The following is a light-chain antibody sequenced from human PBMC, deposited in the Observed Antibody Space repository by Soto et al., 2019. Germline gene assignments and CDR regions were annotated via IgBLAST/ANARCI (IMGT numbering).Light chain of an antibody. J-gene: IGKJ5*01. CDR1: QSISSY. CDR3: QQSYRDPIT. V-gene: IGKV1-39*01. CDR2: DAS. Sequence: DIQMTQSPSSLSASVGDRVTITCRASQSISSYLNWYQQKPGKAPNLLIYDASRLQSGVPSRFSGSGGGTDFTLSISSVQPEDFATYFCQQSYRDPITFGQGTRLEIK.